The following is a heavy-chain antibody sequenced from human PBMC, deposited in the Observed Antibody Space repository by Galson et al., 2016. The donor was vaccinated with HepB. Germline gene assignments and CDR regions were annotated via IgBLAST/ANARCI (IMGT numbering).Heavy chain of an antibody. D-gene: IGHD3-3*02. V-gene: IGHV3-23*01. CDR1: GFTFSSYA. Sequence: SLRLSCAASGFTFSSYAMSWVRQAPGKGLEWVSALSGLSDSKDYADSVKGRFTVSRDNAKDTLYLQMNSLRAEDTAVYFCAKDAHYGSGFPTWGYFENWGRGTLVTVSS. CDR2: LSGLSDSK. CDR3: AKDAHYGSGFPTWGYFEN. J-gene: IGHJ4*02.